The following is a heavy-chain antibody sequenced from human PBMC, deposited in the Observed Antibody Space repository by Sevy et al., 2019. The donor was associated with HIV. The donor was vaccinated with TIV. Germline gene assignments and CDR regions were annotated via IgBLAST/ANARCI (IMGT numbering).Heavy chain of an antibody. V-gene: IGHV3-7*03. Sequence: GGSLRLSCAASGFTFSRYWMSWVRQAQGKGLEWVANIKVDGSEKYYVDSVKGRFTISRDNAKNSLYLQMNSLRAEDTAVYYCARDCNSNTCLWGLDVWGQGTTVTVSS. CDR2: IKVDGSEK. CDR3: ARDCNSNTCLWGLDV. D-gene: IGHD2-2*01. CDR1: GFTFSRYW. J-gene: IGHJ6*02.